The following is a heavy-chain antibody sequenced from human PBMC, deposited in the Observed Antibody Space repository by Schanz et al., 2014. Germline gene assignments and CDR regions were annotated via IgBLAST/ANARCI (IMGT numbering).Heavy chain of an antibody. CDR1: GGTFSTYT. V-gene: IGHV1-69*02. Sequence: QVQLVQSGAEVKKPGSSVKVSCKASGGTFSTYTISWVRQAPGQGLEWMGRIIPILGIANYAQKFQGRVTITADKSTFTAYMDVSSLRSEDTDVYYCASSGAGYSSSWDFDYWGQGTLXTVSS. D-gene: IGHD6-13*01. J-gene: IGHJ4*02. CDR3: ASSGAGYSSSWDFDY. CDR2: IIPILGIA.